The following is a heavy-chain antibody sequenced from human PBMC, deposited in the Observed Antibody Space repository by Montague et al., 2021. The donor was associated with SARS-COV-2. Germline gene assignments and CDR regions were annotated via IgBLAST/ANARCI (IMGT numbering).Heavy chain of an antibody. V-gene: IGHV6-1*01. CDR2: TYYRSKWYN. D-gene: IGHD1-1*01. Sequence: CAIPGDSVSSHSATWNWVRQSPSRGLEWLGRTYYRSKWYNDYAVSVRGRVTINPDTSKNQFSLQLNSVTPEDTAIYYCTSGREGNYNVMDVWGQGTTVTVSS. J-gene: IGHJ6*02. CDR3: TSGREGNYNVMDV. CDR1: GDSVSSHSAT.